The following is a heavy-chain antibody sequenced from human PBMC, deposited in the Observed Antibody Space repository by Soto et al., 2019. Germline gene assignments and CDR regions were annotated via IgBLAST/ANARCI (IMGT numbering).Heavy chain of an antibody. J-gene: IGHJ4*02. CDR3: TTDRCSSTISCSDY. Sequence: EVQLVESGGGFVKPGGSLRISCAASGFTFSNAWMNWVRQAPGKGLEWVGRIRSKVDGGTTDYAAPVKGRFTISRDDSKDTLYLEMSSLKTEDTAVYYCTTDRCSSTISCSDYWGQGTLVTVSS. CDR2: IRSKVDGGTT. CDR1: GFTFSNAW. V-gene: IGHV3-15*01. D-gene: IGHD2-2*01.